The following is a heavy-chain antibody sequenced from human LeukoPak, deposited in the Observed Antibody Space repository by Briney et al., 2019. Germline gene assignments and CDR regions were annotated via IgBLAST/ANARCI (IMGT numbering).Heavy chain of an antibody. D-gene: IGHD3-10*01. CDR1: GFTFATYA. J-gene: IGHJ4*02. CDR3: AKVWFGELLHFGF. Sequence: PGGSLRLSCAASGFTFATYAMSWVRQAPGKGLEWVSTISGSGHSTYYADSVKGRFTVSRDNSENTLYLRMNSLSADDTAVYYCAKVWFGELLHFGFWGEGTLVTVSS. V-gene: IGHV3-23*01. CDR2: ISGSGHST.